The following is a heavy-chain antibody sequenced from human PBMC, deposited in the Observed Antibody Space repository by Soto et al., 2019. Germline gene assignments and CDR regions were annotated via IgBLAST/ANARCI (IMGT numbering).Heavy chain of an antibody. V-gene: IGHV3-30*18. CDR2: ISYDGSNK. D-gene: IGHD2-15*01. Sequence: QVQLVESGGGVVQPGRSLRLSCAASGFTFSSYGTHWVRQAPGKGLEWVAVISYDGSNKYYADSVKGRFTISRDNSKNTLYLQMNSLRAEDTAVYYCAKDSGDTLISGYFDYWGQGTLVTVSS. CDR1: GFTFSSYG. J-gene: IGHJ4*02. CDR3: AKDSGDTLISGYFDY.